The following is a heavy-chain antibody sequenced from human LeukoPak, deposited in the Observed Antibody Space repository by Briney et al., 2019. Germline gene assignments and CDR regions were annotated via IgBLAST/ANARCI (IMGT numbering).Heavy chain of an antibody. CDR1: GGTFSSYA. J-gene: IGHJ4*02. D-gene: IGHD1-26*01. V-gene: IGHV1-69*13. Sequence: ASVKVSCKASGGTFSSYAISWVRQAPGQGLEWMGGIIPIFGTANYAQKFQGRVTITADESTSTAYMELSSLRSEDTAVYYCARDRLSSGSYQGGDYFDYWGQGTLVTVSS. CDR3: ARDRLSSGSYQGGDYFDY. CDR2: IIPIFGTA.